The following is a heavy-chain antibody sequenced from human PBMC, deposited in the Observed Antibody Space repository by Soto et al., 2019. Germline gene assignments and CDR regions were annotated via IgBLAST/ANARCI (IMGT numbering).Heavy chain of an antibody. D-gene: IGHD4-17*01. CDR3: AKDAVRWRGLWAFDI. V-gene: IGHV3-30*18. Sequence: GGSLRLSCAASGFTFSSYGMHWVRQAPGKGLEWVAAITSDGSNKYYADSVKGRFTISRDNSKNTLYLQMNSLRAEDTAVYYCAKDAVRWRGLWAFDIWGQGTMVTVSS. CDR2: ITSDGSNK. CDR1: GFTFSSYG. J-gene: IGHJ3*02.